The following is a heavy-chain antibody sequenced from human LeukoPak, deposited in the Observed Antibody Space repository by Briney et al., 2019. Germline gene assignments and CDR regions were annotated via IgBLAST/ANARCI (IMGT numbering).Heavy chain of an antibody. CDR3: ARYPKTITIFGVVIGGIDY. CDR2: INHSGST. J-gene: IGHJ4*02. Sequence: PSETLSLTCTVSGGSISSYYWSRIRQPPGKGLEWIGEINHSGSTNYNPSLKSRVTISVDTSKNQFSLKLSSVTAADTAVYYCARYPKTITIFGVVIGGIDYWGQGTLVTVSS. CDR1: GGSISSYY. V-gene: IGHV4-34*01. D-gene: IGHD3-3*01.